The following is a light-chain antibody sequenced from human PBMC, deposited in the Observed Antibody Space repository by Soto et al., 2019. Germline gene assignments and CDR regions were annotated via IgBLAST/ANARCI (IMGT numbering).Light chain of an antibody. CDR3: QQYNNWPPLT. J-gene: IGKJ4*01. Sequence: EIVMTQSPATLSVSPGERATLSCRASQSVSSKLAWYQQKPGQAPRLLIYGSSTRATGIPAMFSGSGSWTEFTLTISSLQSEDFAVYYCQQYNNWPPLTFGRGTKVEIK. V-gene: IGKV3-15*01. CDR2: GSS. CDR1: QSVSSK.